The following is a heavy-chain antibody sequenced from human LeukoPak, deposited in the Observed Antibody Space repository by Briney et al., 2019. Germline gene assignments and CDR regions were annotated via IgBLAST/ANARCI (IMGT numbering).Heavy chain of an antibody. V-gene: IGHV4-59*08. Sequence: SETLSLTCTVSGGSISSYYWSWIRQSPGKGLEWIGLIYYTGSTNYNPSLKSRLAISIDTSKNEFSLKLSSLTAADTAVYHCARVCCYFDSGSSPNWFDPWGQGTLVTVSS. D-gene: IGHD3-10*01. J-gene: IGHJ5*02. CDR1: GGSISSYY. CDR2: IYYTGST. CDR3: ARVCCYFDSGSSPNWFDP.